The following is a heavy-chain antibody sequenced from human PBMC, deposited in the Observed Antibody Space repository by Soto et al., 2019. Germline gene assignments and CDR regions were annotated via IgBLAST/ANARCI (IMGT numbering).Heavy chain of an antibody. CDR3: ARDPGVGYCSGGSCYAADN. CDR1: GFTFNSYA. Sequence: QEQLVESGGGVVQPGTSLRLSCVASGFTFNSYAMDWVRQAPGKGLEWVALISFDGINEYYADSVKGRFTVSRDNSENTLYLQINSLSTEDTAVYYCARDPGVGYCSGGSCYAADNWGQGPRVTVSS. D-gene: IGHD2-15*01. J-gene: IGHJ4*02. V-gene: IGHV3-30*04. CDR2: ISFDGINE.